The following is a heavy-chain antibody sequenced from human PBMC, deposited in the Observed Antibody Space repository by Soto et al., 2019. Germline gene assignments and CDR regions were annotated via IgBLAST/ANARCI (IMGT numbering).Heavy chain of an antibody. J-gene: IGHJ4*02. V-gene: IGHV3-21*01. Sequence: EVQLVESGGGLVKPGGSLRLSCAASGFTFSSYSMNWVRQAPGKGLEWVSSISSSSSFIYYADSVKGRFTISRDNAKNSLYLQMNSLRAEDTAVYYCARDLYSSSARYFDYWGQGTLVTVSS. CDR1: GFTFSSYS. CDR2: ISSSSSFI. CDR3: ARDLYSSSARYFDY. D-gene: IGHD6-6*01.